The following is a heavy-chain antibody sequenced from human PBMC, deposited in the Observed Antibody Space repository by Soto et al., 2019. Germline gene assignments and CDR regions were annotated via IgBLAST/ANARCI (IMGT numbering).Heavy chain of an antibody. Sequence: GGSLRLSCTASGFTFSSYAMHWVRQAPGKGLEWVAVISYDGSNKYYADSVKGRFTISRDNSKNTLYLQMNSLRAEDTAVYYCARDVKRYCSGGSCYFFSYWGQGTLVTFSS. CDR3: ARDVKRYCSGGSCYFFSY. V-gene: IGHV3-30-3*01. CDR2: ISYDGSNK. J-gene: IGHJ4*02. CDR1: GFTFSSYA. D-gene: IGHD2-15*01.